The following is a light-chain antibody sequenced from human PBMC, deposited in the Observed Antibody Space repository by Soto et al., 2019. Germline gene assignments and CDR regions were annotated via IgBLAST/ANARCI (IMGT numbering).Light chain of an antibody. CDR2: DVS. CDR1: SSDVGGYNY. V-gene: IGLV2-11*01. J-gene: IGLJ2*01. CDR3: CSYAGSYNVV. Sequence: QSALTQPRSVSGSPGQSVTISCTGTSSDVGGYNYVSWYQQHPGNPPKLIIYDVSKRPSGVPDRFSGSKSGNTASLTISGLQAEDEADYYCCSYAGSYNVVFGGGTKLTVL.